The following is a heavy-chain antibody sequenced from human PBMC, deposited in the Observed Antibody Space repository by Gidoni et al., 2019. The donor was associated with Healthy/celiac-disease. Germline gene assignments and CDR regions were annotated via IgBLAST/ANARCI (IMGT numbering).Heavy chain of an antibody. CDR2: ISSSGRTI. Sequence: EVQLVESGGGLVQPGGSLRLSCAASGFPCSSYAMNGVGQAPGKGLEWVSYISSSGRTIYYADSVKGRFTISRDNAKNSLYLQLNSLRAEDTAVYYCARERPSYYDSSGYYYANDAFDIWGQGTMVTVSS. D-gene: IGHD3-22*01. CDR3: ARERPSYYDSSGYYYANDAFDI. V-gene: IGHV3-48*03. CDR1: GFPCSSYA. J-gene: IGHJ3*02.